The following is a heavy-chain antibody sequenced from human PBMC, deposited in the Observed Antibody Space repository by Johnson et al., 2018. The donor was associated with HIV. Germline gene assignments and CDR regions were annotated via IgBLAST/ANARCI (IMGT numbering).Heavy chain of an antibody. CDR3: AKPRYYDNAFEM. CDR1: GFTFSSYP. J-gene: IGHJ3*02. D-gene: IGHD3-16*01. V-gene: IGHV3-30*04. CDR2: ISYDGSNK. Sequence: QVQLVESGGGVVQPGRSLRLSCAASGFTFSSYPMHWVRQAPGKGLQWVAVISYDGSNKYFADSVKGRFTISRDNSKNTLYLQMNSLRAEDTAVYYCAKPRYYDNAFEMWGQGTMVTVSS.